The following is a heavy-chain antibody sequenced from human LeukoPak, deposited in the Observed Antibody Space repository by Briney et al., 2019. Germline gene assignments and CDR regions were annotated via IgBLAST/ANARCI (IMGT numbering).Heavy chain of an antibody. CDR1: GFTFSSYA. CDR2: ISGSGDST. V-gene: IGHV3-23*01. CDR3: AKGRSGVVVAALNY. Sequence: GGSLRLSCSASGFTFSSYAMSWVRQAPGKGLEWVSTISGSGDSTYYADSVKGRFTISRDNSKNTLYLQMNSLRADDTAVYYCAKGRSGVVVAALNYWGQGTPVTVSS. D-gene: IGHD2-15*01. J-gene: IGHJ4*02.